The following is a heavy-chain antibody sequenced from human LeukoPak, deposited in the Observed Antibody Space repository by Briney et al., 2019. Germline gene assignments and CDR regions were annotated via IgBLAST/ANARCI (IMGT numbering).Heavy chain of an antibody. CDR1: GFTLINYW. CDR3: ARSGGYGWDY. Sequence: GGSLRLSCAASGFTLINYWMTWVRQAPGKGLEWVANIKPDGTEGYYVDSLKGRFTISRDNAKNSLYLQMNSLRTEDTAVYYCARSGGYGWDYWGQGTLVTVSS. CDR2: IKPDGTEG. V-gene: IGHV3-7*01. D-gene: IGHD5-12*01. J-gene: IGHJ4*02.